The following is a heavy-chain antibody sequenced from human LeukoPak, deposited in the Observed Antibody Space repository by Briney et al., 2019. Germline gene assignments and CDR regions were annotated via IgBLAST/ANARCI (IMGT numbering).Heavy chain of an antibody. CDR1: GFTFSIYA. CDR2: ISGTSGNT. Sequence: GGSLRLSCAASGFTFSIYAMSWVRQAPGKGLEWVSSISGTSGNTYYADSVKGRFTISRDNSKNTLYLQMNSLRAEDTAAYYCAKDLYDSYGSRFDYWGQGTLVTVSS. V-gene: IGHV3-23*01. J-gene: IGHJ4*02. D-gene: IGHD5-18*01. CDR3: AKDLYDSYGSRFDY.